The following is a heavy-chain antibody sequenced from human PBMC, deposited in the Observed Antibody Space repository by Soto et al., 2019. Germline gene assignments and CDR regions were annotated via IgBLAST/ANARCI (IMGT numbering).Heavy chain of an antibody. Sequence: SETLSLTCTVSGGSINNHYWSWIRQPPGKGLEWLGYVYYNGITNYNPSLKSRVTMSVDTSKNQFSLKLSSVTAADTAVYYCARSLRVRGVIKSHLYYYMDVWGKGTTVTVSS. D-gene: IGHD3-10*01. J-gene: IGHJ6*03. V-gene: IGHV4-59*11. CDR2: VYYNGIT. CDR3: ARSLRVRGVIKSHLYYYMDV. CDR1: GGSINNHY.